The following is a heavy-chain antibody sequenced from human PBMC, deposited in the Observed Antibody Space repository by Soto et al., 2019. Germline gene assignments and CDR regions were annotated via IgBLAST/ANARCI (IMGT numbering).Heavy chain of an antibody. CDR1: GFTFSSYG. V-gene: IGHV3-33*01. Sequence: GGSLRLSCAASGFTFSSYGMHWVRQAPGKGLEWVAVIWYDGSNKYYADSVKGRFTISRDNSKNTLYLQMNSLRAEDTAVYYCARDGDCSSTSCYGAYFDYWGQGTLVTVSS. J-gene: IGHJ4*02. CDR3: ARDGDCSSTSCYGAYFDY. D-gene: IGHD2-2*01. CDR2: IWYDGSNK.